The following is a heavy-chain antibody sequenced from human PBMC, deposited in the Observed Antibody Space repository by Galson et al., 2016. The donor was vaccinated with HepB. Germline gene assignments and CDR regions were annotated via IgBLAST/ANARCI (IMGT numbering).Heavy chain of an antibody. D-gene: IGHD6-13*01. J-gene: IGHJ4*02. CDR2: LGGSGGTT. CDR1: GFIFNNFA. V-gene: IGHV3-23*01. Sequence: SLRLSCAASGFIFNNFAMTWVRQVPGKGLEWVSSLGGSGGTTYYADSVKGRFVISRDKSRSLMYLERTGLRADDAAVYYCARQTALKSRRDSWRPLFYWGQGFLISVSS. CDR3: ARQTALKSRRDSWRPLFY.